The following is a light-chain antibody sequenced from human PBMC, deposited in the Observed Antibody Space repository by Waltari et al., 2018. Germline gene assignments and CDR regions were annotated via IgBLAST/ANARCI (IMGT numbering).Light chain of an antibody. J-gene: IGLJ3*02. Sequence: SVLTQPPSASGTPGQTVTIPCSGSSSNIGGNFVYWYQQLPGMAPQPLIYKDNQRPSGAPDRFSGSTSGTSASLAISGLRSDDEAEYYCAAWDDNLTGPLFGGGTKVTVL. CDR2: KDN. CDR3: AAWDDNLTGPL. V-gene: IGLV1-47*01. CDR1: SSNIGGNF.